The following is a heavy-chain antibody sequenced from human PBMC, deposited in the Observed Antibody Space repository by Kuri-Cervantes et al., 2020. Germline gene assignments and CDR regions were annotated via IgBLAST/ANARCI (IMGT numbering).Heavy chain of an antibody. CDR3: TKGTIYGVATDFYRYYYMDV. D-gene: IGHD3-3*01. CDR2: INPSGGST. J-gene: IGHJ6*03. CDR1: GYTFTSYY. Sequence: ASVKVSCKASGYTFTSYYMHWVRQAPGQGLEWMGIINPSGGSTSYAQKFQGRVTMTRDTSTSTVYMELSSLRSDDTAVYYCTKGTIYGVATDFYRYYYMDVWGKGTTVTVSS. V-gene: IGHV1-46*01.